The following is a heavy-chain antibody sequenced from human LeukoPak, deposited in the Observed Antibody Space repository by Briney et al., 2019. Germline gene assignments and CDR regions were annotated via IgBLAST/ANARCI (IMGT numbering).Heavy chain of an antibody. CDR1: GYSISSGYY. CDR2: IYHSGST. V-gene: IGHV4-38-2*01. J-gene: IGHJ3*02. Sequence: PSETLSLTCAVSGYSISSGYYWGWIRQPPGKGLEWIGSIYHSGSTYYNPSLKSRVTISVDTSKNQSSLKLSSVTAADTAVYYCARGGGSYYKNAFDIWGQGTMVTVSS. D-gene: IGHD1-26*01. CDR3: ARGGGSYYKNAFDI.